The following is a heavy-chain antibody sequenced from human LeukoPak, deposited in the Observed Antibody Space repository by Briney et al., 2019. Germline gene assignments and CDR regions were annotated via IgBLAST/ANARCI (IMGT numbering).Heavy chain of an antibody. CDR3: ARQMVETASDF. CDR2: FYYSGST. J-gene: IGHJ4*02. CDR1: GGSIRSSYC. V-gene: IGHV4-39*01. Sequence: SETLSLTCTVSGGSIRSSYCWGWIRQPPGKGLEWIGSFYYSGSTYYNPALKSRVTISADASKNQFSLKLSSVTAADTAVYYCARQMVETASDFWGQGTLVTVSS. D-gene: IGHD2-21*02.